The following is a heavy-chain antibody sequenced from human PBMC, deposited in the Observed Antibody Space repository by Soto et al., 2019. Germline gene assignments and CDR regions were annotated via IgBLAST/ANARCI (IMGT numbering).Heavy chain of an antibody. CDR3: AKDQGITIFLVVEYFFDS. Sequence: QVQLVESGGGVVQPGRSLRLSCAASGFSFSSNGMHWVRQAPGKGLEWVAVVSYDGSYKDYADSVKGRFTISRDNSKNTLYLQMNSLRAEDTSVYYCAKDQGITIFLVVEYFFDSGGQGTLVTVSS. J-gene: IGHJ4*02. CDR1: GFSFSSNG. CDR2: VSYDGSYK. D-gene: IGHD3-3*01. V-gene: IGHV3-30*18.